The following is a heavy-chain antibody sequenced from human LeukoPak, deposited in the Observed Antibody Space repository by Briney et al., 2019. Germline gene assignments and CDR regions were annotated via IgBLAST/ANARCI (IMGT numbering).Heavy chain of an antibody. CDR2: INHSGST. V-gene: IGHV4-34*01. J-gene: IGHJ4*02. Sequence: SETLSLTCAVYGGSFSGFYWSWIRQPPGKGLEWIGEINHSGSTNYSPSLKSRVTISVDTSKNQFSLKLSSVTAADTAVYYCARAGDSSGYCDSWGQGTLVTVSS. CDR1: GGSFSGFY. CDR3: ARAGDSSGYCDS. D-gene: IGHD3-22*01.